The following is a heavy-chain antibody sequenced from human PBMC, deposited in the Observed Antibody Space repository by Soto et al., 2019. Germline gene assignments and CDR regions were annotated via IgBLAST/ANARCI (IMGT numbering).Heavy chain of an antibody. CDR1: GFSFSSYG. V-gene: IGHV3-30*18. CDR3: GKQESDWNNHFDY. Sequence: QVQLVESGGGVVQPGRSLRLSCAASGFSFSSYGMHWVRQAPGKGLEWVSMISYDGTDEYYADSVKGRFTISRDNSKNPVYLQMNSLRPEDTALYYCGKQESDWNNHFDYWAREPWSPSPQ. D-gene: IGHD1-1*01. CDR2: ISYDGTDE. J-gene: IGHJ4*02.